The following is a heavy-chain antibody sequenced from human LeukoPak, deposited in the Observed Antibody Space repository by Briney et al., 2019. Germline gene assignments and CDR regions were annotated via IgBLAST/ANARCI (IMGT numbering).Heavy chain of an antibody. CDR2: IYYSGST. CDR3: ARDQKGRYYYDSSGYYQENWFDP. V-gene: IGHV4-30-4*02. Sequence: SETLSLTCTVSGGSISSGDCYWSWIRQPPGKGLEWIGYIYYSGSTYYNPSLKSRVTISVDTSKNQFSLKLSSVTAADTAVYYCARDQKGRYYYDSSGYYQENWFDPWGQGTLVTVSS. CDR1: GGSISSGDCY. J-gene: IGHJ5*02. D-gene: IGHD3-22*01.